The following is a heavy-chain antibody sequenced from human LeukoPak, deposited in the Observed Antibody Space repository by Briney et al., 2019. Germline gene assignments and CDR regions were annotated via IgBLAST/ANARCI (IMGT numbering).Heavy chain of an antibody. CDR2: IRYDGSNK. CDR3: AKGERVLLWFGELLYHYDAFDI. CDR1: GFTFSSYG. D-gene: IGHD3-10*01. J-gene: IGHJ3*02. V-gene: IGHV3-30*02. Sequence: GGSLRLSCASSGFTFSSYGMHWVRQAPGKGLEWVAFIRYDGSNKYYADSVKGRFTISRDNSKNTLYPQMNSLRAEDTAVYYCAKGERVLLWFGELLYHYDAFDIWGQGTMVTVSS.